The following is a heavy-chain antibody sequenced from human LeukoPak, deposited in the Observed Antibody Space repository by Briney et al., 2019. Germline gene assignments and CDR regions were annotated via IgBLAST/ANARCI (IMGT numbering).Heavy chain of an antibody. V-gene: IGHV3-23*01. D-gene: IGHD4-17*01. Sequence: PGGSLRLSCAASGFTFTSYAMSWVRQAPGKGLEWVSGISGIGGRTHYADSVKSRFTISRDNSKHTVYLQMNSLRAEDTAVYYCAREDYGYTWNYLDYWGQGTLVTVSS. CDR1: GFTFTSYA. J-gene: IGHJ4*02. CDR2: ISGIGGRT. CDR3: AREDYGYTWNYLDY.